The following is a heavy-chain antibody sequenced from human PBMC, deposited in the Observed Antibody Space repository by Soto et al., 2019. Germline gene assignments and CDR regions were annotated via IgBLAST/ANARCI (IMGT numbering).Heavy chain of an antibody. CDR2: ISGSGGST. Sequence: GGSLRLSCAASGFTFSSYAMSWVRQAPGKGLEWVSAISGSGGSTYYADSVKGRFTISRDNSKNTLYLQMNSLRAEDTAVYYCAKGGPGNVLRFLEWLLPQNWFDPWGQGTLVTVSS. V-gene: IGHV3-23*01. CDR1: GFTFSSYA. CDR3: AKGGPGNVLRFLEWLLPQNWFDP. D-gene: IGHD3-3*01. J-gene: IGHJ5*02.